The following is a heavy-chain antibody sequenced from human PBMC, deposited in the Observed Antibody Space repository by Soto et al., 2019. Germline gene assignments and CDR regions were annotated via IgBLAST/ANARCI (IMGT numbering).Heavy chain of an antibody. CDR3: ARAECSSPDCLTAYYSYGLDV. CDR1: GFTFSNFE. V-gene: IGHV3-48*03. Sequence: VGSVRLSCAASGFTFSNFEMHWVRQAPGKGLEWVSYINTAGSTKYYAESVKGRFTISRDNARNSLFLQMNSLRAEDTAVYYCARAECSSPDCLTAYYSYGLDVWGQGSTVTVSS. CDR2: INTAGSTK. D-gene: IGHD3-9*01. J-gene: IGHJ6*02.